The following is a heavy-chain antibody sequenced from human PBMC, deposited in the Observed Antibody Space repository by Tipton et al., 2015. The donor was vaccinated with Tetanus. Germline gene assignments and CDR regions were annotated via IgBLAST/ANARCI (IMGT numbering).Heavy chain of an antibody. J-gene: IGHJ4*02. D-gene: IGHD5-24*01. CDR2: IYHSGST. CDR1: GYSISSGYY. CDR3: ARVATNRYYFDY. Sequence: LRLSCAVSGYSISSGYYWGWIRQPPGKGLEWIGSIYHSGSTYYTPSLKSRVTISVDTSKNHFSLKLSSVTAADTAVYYCARVATNRYYFDYWGQGTLVTVSS. V-gene: IGHV4-38-2*01.